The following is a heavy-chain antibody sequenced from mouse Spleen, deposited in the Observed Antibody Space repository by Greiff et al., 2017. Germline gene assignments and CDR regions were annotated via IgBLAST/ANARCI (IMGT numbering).Heavy chain of an antibody. CDR3: TTGTTVEGNFDY. Sequence: EVQLQQSGAELVRPGASVKLSCTASGFNIKDDYMHWVKQRPEQGLEWIGWIDPENGDTEYASKFQGKATITADTSSNTAYLQLSSLTSEDTAVYYCTTGTTVEGNFDYWGQGTTLTVSS. J-gene: IGHJ2*01. D-gene: IGHD1-1*01. CDR1: GFNIKDDY. CDR2: IDPENGDT. V-gene: IGHV14-4*01.